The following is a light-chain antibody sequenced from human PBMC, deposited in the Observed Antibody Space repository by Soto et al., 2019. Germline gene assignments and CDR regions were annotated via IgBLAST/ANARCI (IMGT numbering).Light chain of an antibody. J-gene: IGLJ3*02. Sequence: SSELTQPPSVSVAPGKTARITCGGNNIGSKSVHWYQQKPGQAPVLVIYYDSDRPSGIPERFSGSNSGNTATLTISRVEAGDEADYYCQVWDSSSDQNWVFGGGTKLTVL. V-gene: IGLV3-21*04. CDR1: NIGSKS. CDR3: QVWDSSSDQNWV. CDR2: YDS.